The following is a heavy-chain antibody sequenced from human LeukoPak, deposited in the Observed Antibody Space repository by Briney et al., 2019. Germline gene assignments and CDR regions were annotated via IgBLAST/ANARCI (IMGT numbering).Heavy chain of an antibody. CDR1: GFTFDDYA. V-gene: IGHV3-9*01. CDR2: ISWNSGSI. Sequence: HPGGSLRLSCAASGFTFDDYAMHWVRHAPGKGLEWVSGISWNSGSIGYADSVKGRFTISRDNAKNSLYLQMNSLRAEDTAVYYCAELGITMIGGVWGKGTTVTISS. J-gene: IGHJ6*04. CDR3: AELGITMIGGV. D-gene: IGHD3-10*02.